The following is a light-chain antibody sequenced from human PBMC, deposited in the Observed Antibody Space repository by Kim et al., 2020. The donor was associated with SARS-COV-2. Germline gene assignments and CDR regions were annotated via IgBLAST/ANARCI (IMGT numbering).Light chain of an antibody. CDR2: AAS. V-gene: IGKV1-39*01. J-gene: IGKJ2*01. CDR1: QTISRY. CDR3: QQSHSIPYT. Sequence: SADAGDSITITGRASQTISRYLNWYQQKPGKAPNLLISAASTLQSGVPSRFSGGGSGTEFTLTINSLQPEDSATYYCQQSHSIPYTFGQGTKLEI.